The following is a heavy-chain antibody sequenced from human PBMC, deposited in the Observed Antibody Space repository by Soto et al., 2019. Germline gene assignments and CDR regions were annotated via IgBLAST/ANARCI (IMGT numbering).Heavy chain of an antibody. J-gene: IGHJ6*02. CDR1: GFIFSNAW. V-gene: IGHV3-15*07. CDR2: IKSYTNGGTT. D-gene: IGHD1-20*01. CDR3: ITDSRYGFQNYYYNGMDF. Sequence: PGGSLRLSCAASGFIFSNAWMNWVRQAPGEGLEWVGRIKSYTNGGTTDYAAPVKGRFTISRDDSKNTLYLQMNSLQTEDTAVYYCITDSRYGFQNYYYNGMDFWCQGTTVTVSS.